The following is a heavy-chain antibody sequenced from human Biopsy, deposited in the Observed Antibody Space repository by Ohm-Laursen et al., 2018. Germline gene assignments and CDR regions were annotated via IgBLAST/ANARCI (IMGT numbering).Heavy chain of an antibody. Sequence: SLRLSCAASGFTFSRRGMHWVRQAPGKGLEWVAVIWSDGNNKYYADSVKGRFTISRDTSRNTLYMQMNSLRVEDTALYYCARDTEEFDSSGPRFDYWGQGTLVTVSS. J-gene: IGHJ4*02. CDR1: GFTFSRRG. V-gene: IGHV3-33*01. CDR2: IWSDGNNK. CDR3: ARDTEEFDSSGPRFDY. D-gene: IGHD3-22*01.